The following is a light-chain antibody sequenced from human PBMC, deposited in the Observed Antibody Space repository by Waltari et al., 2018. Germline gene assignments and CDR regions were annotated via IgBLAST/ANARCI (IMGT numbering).Light chain of an antibody. J-gene: IGLJ2*01. Sequence: QSALTQPASVSASPGQSITISCTGTSDDVGGYNFVSWYQQHPGTAPQLLIYDVFKRPPGVYNRCSGSKSLNTASLSISGLQAEDEGVYYCSAYTSWSTVIFGGGTKLAVL. CDR1: SDDVGGYNF. CDR2: DVF. V-gene: IGLV2-14*03. CDR3: SAYTSWSTVI.